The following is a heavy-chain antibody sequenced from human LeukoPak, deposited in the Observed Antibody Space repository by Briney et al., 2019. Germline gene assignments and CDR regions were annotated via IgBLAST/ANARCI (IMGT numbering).Heavy chain of an antibody. CDR2: IYTRGTT. CDR1: GGSIRSGSYY. D-gene: IGHD5-18*01. J-gene: IGHJ6*03. V-gene: IGHV4-61*09. CDR3: AREYTVMGASTVDHYHYYMDV. Sequence: SETLSLTCTVSGGSIRSGSYYWSWIRQPAGKGLEWIGHIYTRGTTNYNPSVKSRVTVSLDTSKNQISLKLSSVTAADTAIYYCAREYTVMGASTVDHYHYYMDVWGKGTTVTVSS.